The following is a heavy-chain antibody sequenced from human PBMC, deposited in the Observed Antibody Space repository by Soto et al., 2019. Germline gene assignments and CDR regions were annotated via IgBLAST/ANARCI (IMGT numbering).Heavy chain of an antibody. D-gene: IGHD2-2*01. CDR3: ARGLVVPAANPHYYYYYGMDV. V-gene: IGHV1-2*04. J-gene: IGHJ6*02. Sequence: ASVKVSCKASGYTFTSYGISWVRQAPGQGLEWMGWINPNSGGTNYAQKFQGWVTMTRDTSISTAYMELSRLRSDDTAVYYCARGLVVPAANPHYYYYYGMDVWGQGTTVTVSS. CDR1: GYTFTSYG. CDR2: INPNSGGT.